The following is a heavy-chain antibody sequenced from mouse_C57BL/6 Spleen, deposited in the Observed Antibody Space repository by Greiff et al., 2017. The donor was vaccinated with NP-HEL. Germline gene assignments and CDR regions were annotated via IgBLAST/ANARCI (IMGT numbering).Heavy chain of an antibody. J-gene: IGHJ4*01. D-gene: IGHD1-1*01. V-gene: IGHV5-9-1*02. Sequence: DVHLVESGEGLVKPGGSLKLSCAASGFTFSSYAMSWVRQTPEKRLEWVAYISSGGDYIYYADTVKGRFTISRDNARNTLYLQMSSLKSEDTAMYYCTRDDGSTGAMDYWGQGTSVTVSS. CDR3: TRDDGSTGAMDY. CDR1: GFTFSSYA. CDR2: ISSGGDYI.